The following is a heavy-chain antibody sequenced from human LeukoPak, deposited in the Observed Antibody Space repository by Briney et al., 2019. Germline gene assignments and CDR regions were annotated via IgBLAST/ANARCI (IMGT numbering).Heavy chain of an antibody. CDR1: GFTFSDHS. CDR2: IKRDGSEK. V-gene: IGHV3-7*03. J-gene: IGHJ5*02. CDR3: ARAPGP. Sequence: GGSLRLSCVASGFTFSDHSMMWVRQAPGKGLEWVANIKRDGSEKNYVDSVRGRFTVSRDNSKNTLYLQMNSLRAEDTAVYYCARAPGPWGQGTLVTVSS.